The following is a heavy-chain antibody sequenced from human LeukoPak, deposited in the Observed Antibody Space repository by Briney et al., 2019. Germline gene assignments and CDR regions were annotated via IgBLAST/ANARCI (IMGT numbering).Heavy chain of an antibody. J-gene: IGHJ3*02. CDR1: GFSFSSNW. CDR2: ISYDGSNK. D-gene: IGHD1-26*01. Sequence: PGGSLRLSCAASGFSFSSNWMTWVRQAPGKGLEWVAVISYDGSNKYYADSVKGRFTISRDNSKNTLYLQMDSLRAEDTAVYYCAKDGVVGAHWVTEFGAFDIWGQGTMVTVSS. V-gene: IGHV3-30*18. CDR3: AKDGVVGAHWVTEFGAFDI.